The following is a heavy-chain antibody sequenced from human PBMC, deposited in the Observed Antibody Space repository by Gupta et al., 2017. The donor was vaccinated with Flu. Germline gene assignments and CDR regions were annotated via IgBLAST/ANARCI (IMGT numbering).Heavy chain of an antibody. J-gene: IGHJ4*02. CDR3: ARDESREHAFFY. CDR1: GVAVSSNY. D-gene: IGHD1/OR15-1a*01. V-gene: IGHV3-53*01. CDR2: IYSGATT. Sequence: EVQLVESGGGLIQPGGSLRLSCAVTGVAVSSNYMIWFLPAPGKGLEWVSTIYSGATTHYADSLRGRFTISRDDSTNTLYLQLNNLRGDDTAVYYCARDESREHAFFYWGQGALVTVSS.